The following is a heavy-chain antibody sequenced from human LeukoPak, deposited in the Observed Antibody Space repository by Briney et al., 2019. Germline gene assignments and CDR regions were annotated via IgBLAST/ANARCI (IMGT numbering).Heavy chain of an antibody. Sequence: GGSLRLSYAASGLTVSDNYMTWVRQAPGKGLEWVSVIYAGGSTFYADSVKGRFTISRDNSKNTVYLQMNSLRAEDTAVYYCARDRSYDSSGYPFDFWGQGTLVTVSS. V-gene: IGHV3-66*02. D-gene: IGHD3-22*01. CDR3: ARDRSYDSSGYPFDF. CDR1: GLTVSDNY. CDR2: IYAGGST. J-gene: IGHJ4*02.